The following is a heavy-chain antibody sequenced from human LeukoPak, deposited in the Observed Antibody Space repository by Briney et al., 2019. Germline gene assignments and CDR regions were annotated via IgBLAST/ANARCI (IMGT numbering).Heavy chain of an antibody. CDR2: IYHSGSN. Sequence: SETLSLTCTVSGYSISSGYYWGWIRRPPGKGLEWIGSIYHSGSNYYNPSLKSRVTISVDTSKNQFSLKLNSVTAADTAVYYCVAGSGGDEWEPYGFGYWGQGTLVTVYS. J-gene: IGHJ4*02. CDR3: VAGSGGDEWEPYGFGY. V-gene: IGHV4-38-2*02. D-gene: IGHD1-26*01. CDR1: GYSISSGYY.